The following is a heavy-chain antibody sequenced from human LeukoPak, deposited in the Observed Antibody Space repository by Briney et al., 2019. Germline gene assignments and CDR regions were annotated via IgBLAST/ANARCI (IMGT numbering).Heavy chain of an antibody. CDR2: ISGSGGST. V-gene: IGHV3-23*01. J-gene: IGHJ4*02. D-gene: IGHD6-13*01. CDR3: AKVAAGKPSYYFDY. CDR1: GFSVSNVW. Sequence: PGGSLRLSCAASGFSVSNVWMSWVRQAPGKGLEWVSAISGSGGSTYYADSVKGRFTISRDNSKNTLYLQMNSLRAEDTAVYYCAKVAAGKPSYYFDYWGQGTLVTVSS.